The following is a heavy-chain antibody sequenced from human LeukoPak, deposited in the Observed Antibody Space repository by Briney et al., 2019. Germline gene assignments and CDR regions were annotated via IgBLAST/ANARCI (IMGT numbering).Heavy chain of an antibody. V-gene: IGHV3-9*01. CDR2: ISWNSGSI. J-gene: IGHJ4*02. CDR1: GFTFDDYA. Sequence: PGRSLRLFCAASGFTFDDYAMHWVRQAPGKGLEWVSGISWNSGSIGYADSVKGRFTISRDNAKNSLYLQMNSLRAEDTALYYCAKDRSYTNSRTFDYWGQGTLVTVSS. D-gene: IGHD2-2*02. CDR3: AKDRSYTNSRTFDY.